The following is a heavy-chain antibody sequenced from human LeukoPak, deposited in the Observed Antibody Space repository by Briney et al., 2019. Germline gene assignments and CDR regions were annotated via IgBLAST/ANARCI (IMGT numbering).Heavy chain of an antibody. V-gene: IGHV1-2*02. D-gene: IGHD5-18*01. CDR3: ARTKGKFVDTAKKQSHYFDY. Sequence: ASVKVSCKASGYTFTGYYMHWVRQAPGQGLEWMGWINPNSGGTNYAQKFQGRVTMTRDTSISTAYMELSRLRSDDTAAYYCARTKGKFVDTAKKQSHYFDYWGQGTLVTVSS. J-gene: IGHJ4*02. CDR1: GYTFTGYY. CDR2: INPNSGGT.